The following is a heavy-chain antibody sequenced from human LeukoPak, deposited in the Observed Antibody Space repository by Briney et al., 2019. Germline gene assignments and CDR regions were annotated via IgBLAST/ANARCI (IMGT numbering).Heavy chain of an antibody. CDR3: ARADRITMVRGVISPFDY. D-gene: IGHD3-10*01. J-gene: IGHJ4*02. CDR1: GGSFSGYY. V-gene: IGHV4-34*01. Sequence: SETLSLTCAVYGGSFSGYYWSWIRQPPGKGLEWIGEINHSGSTNYNPSLKSRATISVDTSKNQFSLKLSSVTAADTAVYYCARADRITMVRGVISPFDYWGQGTLVTVSS. CDR2: INHSGST.